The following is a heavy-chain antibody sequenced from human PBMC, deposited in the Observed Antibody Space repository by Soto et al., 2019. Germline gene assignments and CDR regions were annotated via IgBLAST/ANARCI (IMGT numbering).Heavy chain of an antibody. V-gene: IGHV1-46*03. CDR1: GYTFTSYY. J-gene: IGHJ6*03. CDR3: ARDRGCSGGSCSSSDYYYSMDV. CDR2: INPSGGST. D-gene: IGHD2-15*01. Sequence: GASVKVSCKASGYTFTSYYMHWVRQAPGQGLEWMGIINPSGGSTSYAQKFQGRVTMTRDTSTSTVYMELSSLRSEDTAVCYCARDRGCSGGSCSSSDYYYSMDVWGKGTTVTVSS.